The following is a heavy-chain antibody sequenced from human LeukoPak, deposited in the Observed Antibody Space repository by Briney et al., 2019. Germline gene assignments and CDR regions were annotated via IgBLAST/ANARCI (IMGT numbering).Heavy chain of an antibody. CDR3: ARDIAPAWFDP. Sequence: ASVKVSCKASGYTFTSYYMHWVRQAPGQGLEWMGWISAYNGNTNYAQKLQGRVTMTTDTSTSTAYMELRSLRSDDTAVYYCARDIAPAWFDPWGQGTLVTVSS. J-gene: IGHJ5*02. CDR2: ISAYNGNT. D-gene: IGHD3-16*02. V-gene: IGHV1-18*04. CDR1: GYTFTSYY.